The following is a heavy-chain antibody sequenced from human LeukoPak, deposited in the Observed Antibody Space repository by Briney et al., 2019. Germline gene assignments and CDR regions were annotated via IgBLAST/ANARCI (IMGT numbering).Heavy chain of an antibody. CDR3: ASGRMDWFDP. Sequence: SQTLSLTCTVSGGSISSGGYYWSWIRQHPGKGLEWIGYIYYCGSTYYNPSLKSRVTISLDTSKNQFSLKLSSVTAADTAVYYCASGRMDWFDPWGQGTLVTVSS. J-gene: IGHJ5*02. CDR1: GGSISSGGYY. CDR2: IYYCGST. D-gene: IGHD1-14*01. V-gene: IGHV4-31*03.